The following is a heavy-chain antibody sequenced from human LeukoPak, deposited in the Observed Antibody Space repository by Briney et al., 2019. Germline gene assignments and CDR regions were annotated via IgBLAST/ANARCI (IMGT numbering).Heavy chain of an antibody. D-gene: IGHD4-17*01. Sequence: SLTLSLTCSVSGGSISSNGYYWGWIRQPPGKGLEWIGDLYYSGRAYYNPSLKSRVTITVDTSKNQFPLKVTSVTAADTAVYYCARAYGARPYYYFDYWGQGTLVTVSS. CDR2: LYYSGRA. CDR1: GGSISSNGYY. V-gene: IGHV4-39*01. CDR3: ARAYGARPYYYFDY. J-gene: IGHJ4*02.